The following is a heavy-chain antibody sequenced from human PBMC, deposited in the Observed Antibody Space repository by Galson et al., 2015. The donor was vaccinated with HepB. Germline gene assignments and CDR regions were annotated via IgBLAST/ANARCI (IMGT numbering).Heavy chain of an antibody. V-gene: IGHV2-5*01. Sequence: PALVKPTQTLTLTCTFSGFSFSTSGVGVGWIRQPPGKALEWLALIYSNDEKRYSSSLNSRLTITKDTSRNQVVLTMSNMDPVDTGTYYCAHRYGSGWHPNNNWFDSWGQGTLVTVSS. CDR2: IYSNDEK. D-gene: IGHD6-19*01. CDR1: GFSFSTSGVG. CDR3: AHRYGSGWHPNNNWFDS. J-gene: IGHJ5*01.